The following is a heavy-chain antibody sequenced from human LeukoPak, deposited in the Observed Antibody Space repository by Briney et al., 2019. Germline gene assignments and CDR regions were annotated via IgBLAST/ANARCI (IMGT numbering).Heavy chain of an antibody. D-gene: IGHD5-12*01. Sequence: PGGSLRLSCAASGFTFSSYAMHWVRQAPGKGLEWVAVISYDGSNKYYADSVKGRFTISRDNSKNTLYLQMNSLRAEDTAVYYCARESGYSGYDCRFDPWGQGTLVTVSS. CDR2: ISYDGSNK. CDR3: ARESGYSGYDCRFDP. J-gene: IGHJ5*02. V-gene: IGHV3-30-3*01. CDR1: GFTFSSYA.